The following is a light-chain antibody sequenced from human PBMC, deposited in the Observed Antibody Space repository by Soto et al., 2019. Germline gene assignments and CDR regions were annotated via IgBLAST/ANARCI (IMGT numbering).Light chain of an antibody. CDR2: QTS. Sequence: DIQMTQSPSTLSASVADRVTITCRASQNVRIYLAWYQQKPGKAPKRLLYQTSSLQSGVPSGVSGSGSETEFTLAISSLQPEDCATDDCQQYYIYPPAFGLGNKVEIK. CDR1: QNVRIY. V-gene: IGKV1-5*03. J-gene: IGKJ3*01. CDR3: QQYYIYPPA.